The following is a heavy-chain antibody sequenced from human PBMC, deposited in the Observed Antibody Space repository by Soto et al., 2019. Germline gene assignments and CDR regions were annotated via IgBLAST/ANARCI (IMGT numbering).Heavy chain of an antibody. Sequence: QVQLQESGPGLVKPSETLSLTCTVSGGSVSSGSYYWSWIRQPPGKGLEWIGYIYYSGSTNYNPSLKRRVTISVDTSKNQFSLKLSSVTAADTAVYYCASGSPRFPYWGQGTLVTVSS. CDR2: IYYSGST. CDR3: ASGSPRFPY. CDR1: GGSVSSGSYY. V-gene: IGHV4-61*01. J-gene: IGHJ4*02. D-gene: IGHD3-10*01.